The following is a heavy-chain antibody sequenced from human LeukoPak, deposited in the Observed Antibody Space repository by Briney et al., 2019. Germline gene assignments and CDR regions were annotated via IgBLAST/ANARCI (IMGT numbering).Heavy chain of an antibody. CDR1: GFTFSSYA. D-gene: IGHD6-19*01. J-gene: IGHJ4*02. CDR2: LSSDGSNK. V-gene: IGHV3-30-3*01. Sequence: PGRSLRLSCAASGFTFSSYAMHWVRQAPGKGLEWVAALSSDGSNKYYADSVKGRFTISRDNSKNTLYLQMNSLRAEDTAVYYCATPFNSGGAQKQPIGYSSGWYLYYFDYWGQGTLVTVSS. CDR3: ATPFNSGGAQKQPIGYSSGWYLYYFDY.